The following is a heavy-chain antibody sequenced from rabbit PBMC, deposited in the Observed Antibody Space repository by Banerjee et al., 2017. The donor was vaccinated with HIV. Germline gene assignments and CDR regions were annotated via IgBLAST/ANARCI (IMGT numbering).Heavy chain of an antibody. CDR2: IYASEGSA. CDR3: ARAAGGVVYGYDYGMDL. D-gene: IGHD6-1*01. J-gene: IGHJ6*01. Sequence: QEQLVESGGGLVKPEGSLTLTCNASGFSFRSNYYMRWVRQAPGKGLEWIGIIYASEGSADYASWVNGRFTISSDSAQNTVDLQMNSLTAADTATYFCARAAGGVVYGYDYGMDLWGQGTLVTVS. CDR1: GFSFRSNYY. V-gene: IGHV1S43*01.